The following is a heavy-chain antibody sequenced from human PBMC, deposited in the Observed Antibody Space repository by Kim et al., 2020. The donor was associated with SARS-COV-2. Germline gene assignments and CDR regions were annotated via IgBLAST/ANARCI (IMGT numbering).Heavy chain of an antibody. CDR3: ARSAPYSSSNLPFDY. CDR1: GGSISSSSYY. Sequence: SETLSLTCTVSGGSISSSSYYWGWIRQPPGKGLEWIGSIYYSGSTYYNPSLKSRVTISVDTSKNQFSLKLSSVTAADTAVYYCARSAPYSSSNLPFDYWG. V-gene: IGHV4-39*01. CDR2: IYYSGST. J-gene: IGHJ4*01. D-gene: IGHD6-6*01.